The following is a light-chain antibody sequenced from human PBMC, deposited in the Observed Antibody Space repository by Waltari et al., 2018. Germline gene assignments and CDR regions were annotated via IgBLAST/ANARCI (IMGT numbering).Light chain of an antibody. J-gene: IGLJ1*01. CDR3: CSYAGLGIYV. Sequence: QSGLTQPASVSGSPGQSITISCTGTSSDVGNYNLVSWYQQYPGKAPKLMVYEVTKRTSGVSDRFSGSQSGNTASLTIYGLQSEDEADYYCCSYAGLGIYVFGTGTKVTVL. CDR2: EVT. CDR1: SSDVGNYNL. V-gene: IGLV2-23*02.